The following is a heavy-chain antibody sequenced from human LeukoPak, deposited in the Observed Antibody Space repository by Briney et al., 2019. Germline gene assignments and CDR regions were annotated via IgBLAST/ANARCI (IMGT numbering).Heavy chain of an antibody. CDR2: IYYSGST. V-gene: IGHV4-39*01. CDR1: GGSISSSSYY. Sequence: SETLSLTCTVSGGSISSSSYYWGWIRQPPGKGLEWIGSIYYSGSTYYNPSLKSRVTISVDTSKNQFSLKLSSVTAADTAVYYCARGPDYYDSSGYFRRWGQGTLVTVSS. J-gene: IGHJ4*02. D-gene: IGHD3-22*01. CDR3: ARGPDYYDSSGYFRR.